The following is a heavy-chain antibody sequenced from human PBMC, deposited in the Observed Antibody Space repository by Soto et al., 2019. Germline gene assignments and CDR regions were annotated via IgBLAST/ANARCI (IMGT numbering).Heavy chain of an antibody. CDR3: ARASYSGSQGLDY. CDR2: IYYSGST. D-gene: IGHD1-26*01. Sequence: QVQLQESGPGLVKPSQTLSLTCTVSGGSISSGGYYWSWIRQHPGKGLEWIGYIYYSGSTYYNPSLKCRVTISVDTSKNQFSLKLSSVTAADTAVYYCARASYSGSQGLDYWGQGTLVTVSS. CDR1: GGSISSGGYY. J-gene: IGHJ4*02. V-gene: IGHV4-31*03.